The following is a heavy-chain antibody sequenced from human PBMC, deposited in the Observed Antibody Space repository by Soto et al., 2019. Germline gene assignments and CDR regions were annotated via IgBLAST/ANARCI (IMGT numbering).Heavy chain of an antibody. CDR1: GFTFSSYW. J-gene: IGHJ3*02. D-gene: IGHD6-6*01. CDR3: AAYNSSRHAAFDI. CDR2: IKGDGSAK. V-gene: IGHV3-7*01. Sequence: PGGSLRLSCVGSGFTFSSYWMTWVRQAPGKGLEWVANIKGDGSAKYYVDSVKGRFTISRDNAKNSLFLIMDSLRAEDTAVYYCAAYNSSRHAAFDIWGQGTLVTVSS.